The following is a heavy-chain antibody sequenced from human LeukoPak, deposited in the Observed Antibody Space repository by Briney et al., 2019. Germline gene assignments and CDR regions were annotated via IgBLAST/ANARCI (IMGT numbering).Heavy chain of an antibody. CDR3: ARGPTPSSPDTALAPPDY. V-gene: IGHV4-34*01. Sequence: PSETLSLTCAVYGGSFSGYYWSWIRQPPGKGLEWIGEINNSGSTNYNPSLKSRVTISIDTSKNQFSLKLSCVTAADTAVYYCARGPTPSSPDTALAPPDYWGQGTLVTVSS. J-gene: IGHJ4*02. CDR1: GGSFSGYY. CDR2: INNSGST. D-gene: IGHD5-18*01.